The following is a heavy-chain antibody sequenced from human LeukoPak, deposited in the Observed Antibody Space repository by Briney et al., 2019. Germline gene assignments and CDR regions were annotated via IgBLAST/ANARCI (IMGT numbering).Heavy chain of an antibody. Sequence: GGSLRLSCAASGFTLITYTMNWVRQAPGKGLEWVSSISSNSSDIHYADSVKGRFTISRDNSKNTLYLQMNSLRAEDTAVYYCAKYESRVVLQEYFDYWGQGTLVTVSS. J-gene: IGHJ4*02. CDR3: AKYESRVVLQEYFDY. CDR2: ISSNSSDI. CDR1: GFTLITYT. D-gene: IGHD3-3*01. V-gene: IGHV3-21*04.